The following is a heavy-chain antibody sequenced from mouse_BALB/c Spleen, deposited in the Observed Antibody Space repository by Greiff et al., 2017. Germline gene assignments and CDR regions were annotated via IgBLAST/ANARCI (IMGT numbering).Heavy chain of an antibody. Sequence: QVQLQQSGAELVRPGTSVKISCKASGYTFTNYWLGWVKQRPGHGLEWIGDIYPGGGYTNYNEKFKGKATLTADTSSSTAYMQLSSLTSEDSAVYFCARSGNYDYDYAMDYWGQGTSVTVSS. CDR2: IYPGGGYT. J-gene: IGHJ4*01. V-gene: IGHV1-63*02. D-gene: IGHD2-4*01. CDR1: GYTFTNYW. CDR3: ARSGNYDYDYAMDY.